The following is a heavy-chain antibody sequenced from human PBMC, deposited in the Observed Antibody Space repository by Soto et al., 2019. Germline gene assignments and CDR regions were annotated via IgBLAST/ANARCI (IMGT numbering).Heavy chain of an antibody. CDR3: PRVTADAYWSGYDEY. CDR1: AGSISNYL. D-gene: IGHD3-3*01. CDR2: ISYTWST. Sequence: QEQLQESGPRLLKPSQTLSLTCSVSAGSISNYLWSWIRLPPGKGLEWIDYISYTWSTNYSPSLKSRVTMLLATSKKQISLKVSSVTTAVTAVYYCPRVTADAYWSGYDEYWGQGTVVSVSS. V-gene: IGHV4-59*01. J-gene: IGHJ4*02.